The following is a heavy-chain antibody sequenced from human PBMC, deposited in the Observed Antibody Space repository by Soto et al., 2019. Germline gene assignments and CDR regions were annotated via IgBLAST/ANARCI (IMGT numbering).Heavy chain of an antibody. CDR1: GYSFTSYW. CDR2: IDPSDSYT. D-gene: IGHD3-10*01. J-gene: IGHJ6*02. CDR3: ARQLLWLGKYYYYGMDV. Sequence: PGESLKISCKGSGYSFTSYWISWVRQMPGKGLEWMGRIDPSDSYTNYSPSFQGHVTISADKSISTAYLQWSSLKASDTAMYYCARQLLWLGKYYYYGMDVWGQGTTVTVSS. V-gene: IGHV5-10-1*01.